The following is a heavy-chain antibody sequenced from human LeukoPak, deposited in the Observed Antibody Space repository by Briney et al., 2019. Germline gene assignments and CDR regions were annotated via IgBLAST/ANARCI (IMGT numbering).Heavy chain of an antibody. CDR1: GFTFTTYA. J-gene: IGHJ4*02. Sequence: GGSPRLSCAASGFTFTTYAMSWVRQAPGRGLEWVSAISNSGGSTYYADSVKGRFTISRDNSKNTLYLQINSLRAEDTAIYYCARRGYGSGSYYFDYWGQGTLVTVSS. CDR3: ARRGYGSGSYYFDY. D-gene: IGHD3-10*01. CDR2: ISNSGGST. V-gene: IGHV3-23*01.